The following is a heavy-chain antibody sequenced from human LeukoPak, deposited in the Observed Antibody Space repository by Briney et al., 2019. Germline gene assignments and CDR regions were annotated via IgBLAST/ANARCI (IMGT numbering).Heavy chain of an antibody. CDR2: ISAYNGNT. Sequence: ASVKVSCKASGYTFTSYGISWVRQAPGQGLEWMGWISAYNGNTNYAQKLQGGVTMTTDTSTSTAYMELRSLRSDDTAVYYCARDPGSFLSGSGWLNWFEPWGQGTLVTVSP. V-gene: IGHV1-18*01. CDR3: ARDPGSFLSGSGWLNWFEP. CDR1: GYTFTSYG. D-gene: IGHD6-19*01. J-gene: IGHJ5*02.